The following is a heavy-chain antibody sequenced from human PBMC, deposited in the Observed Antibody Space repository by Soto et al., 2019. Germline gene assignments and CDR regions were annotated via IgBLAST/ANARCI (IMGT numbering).Heavy chain of an antibody. Sequence: ASVKVSCKAIGYSFTSHFMHWVRQAPGQGLEWMGTIYPGGVNIGYAQKFKGRVTITRDTSASTAYMELSGLRSEDTAVYYCARDTAPSDVWGQGTTVTVSS. CDR1: GYSFTSHF. D-gene: IGHD4-17*01. CDR2: IYPGGVNI. J-gene: IGHJ6*02. V-gene: IGHV1-46*01. CDR3: ARDTAPSDV.